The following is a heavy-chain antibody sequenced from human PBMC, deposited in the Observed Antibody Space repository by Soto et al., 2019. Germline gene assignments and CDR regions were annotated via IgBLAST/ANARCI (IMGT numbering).Heavy chain of an antibody. Sequence: PSETLSLTCAVSGGSISSGGYSWSWIRQHPGKGLEWIGYIYYSGSTYYNPSLKSRVTISVDTSKNQFSLRLTSATAADTAVYYCARRIGSGWYLDYWGQGTLVTVSS. J-gene: IGHJ4*02. CDR1: GGSISSGGYS. D-gene: IGHD6-19*01. V-gene: IGHV4-31*11. CDR2: IYYSGST. CDR3: ARRIGSGWYLDY.